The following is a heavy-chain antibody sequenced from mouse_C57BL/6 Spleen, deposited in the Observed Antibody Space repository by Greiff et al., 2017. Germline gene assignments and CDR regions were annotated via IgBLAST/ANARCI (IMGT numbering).Heavy chain of an antibody. J-gene: IGHJ1*03. D-gene: IGHD1-1*01. V-gene: IGHV6-3*01. Sequence: EVKLMESGGGLVQPGGSMKLSCVASGFTFSNYWMNWVRQSPEKGLEWVAQIRLKSDNYATHYAESGKGRFTISRDDSKSSVYLQMNNLRAEDTGSYYCTGDYGSRDWYFDVWGTGTTVTVSS. CDR3: TGDYGSRDWYFDV. CDR2: IRLKSDNYAT. CDR1: GFTFSNYW.